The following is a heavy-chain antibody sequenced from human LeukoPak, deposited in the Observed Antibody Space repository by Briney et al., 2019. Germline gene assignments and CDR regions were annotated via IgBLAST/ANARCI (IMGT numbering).Heavy chain of an antibody. D-gene: IGHD6-19*01. CDR1: GGTFSSYA. V-gene: IGHV1-69*13. Sequence: SVKVSCKASGGTFSSYAISWVRQAPGQGLEWMGGIIPIFNTANYAQKLQGGVTITAVESTSTAYMELSSLRSEDTAVYYCARDYGSGWDPSDWGQGTLVTVSS. CDR3: ARDYGSGWDPSD. J-gene: IGHJ4*02. CDR2: IIPIFNTA.